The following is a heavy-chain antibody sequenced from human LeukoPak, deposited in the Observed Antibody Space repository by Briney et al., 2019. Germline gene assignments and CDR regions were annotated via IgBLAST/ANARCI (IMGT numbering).Heavy chain of an antibody. J-gene: IGHJ4*02. D-gene: IGHD6-13*01. Sequence: TSETLSLTCTVSGYSISSGYYWGWIRQPPGKGLEWIGSIYHSGSTYYNPSLKSRVTISVDTSKNQFSLKLSSVTAADTAVYYCAREDSSSWYSYYFDYWGQGALVTVSS. V-gene: IGHV4-38-2*02. CDR2: IYHSGST. CDR1: GYSISSGYY. CDR3: AREDSSSWYSYYFDY.